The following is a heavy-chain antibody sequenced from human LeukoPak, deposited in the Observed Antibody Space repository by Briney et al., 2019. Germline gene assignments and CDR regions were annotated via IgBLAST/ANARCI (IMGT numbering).Heavy chain of an antibody. Sequence: SETLSLTCAVYGGSFSGYYWSWIRQPPGKGLEWIGEINHSGSTNYNPSLKSRVTISVDTSKNQFSLKLSSVTAADTAVYYCASVSYDSSGYYSGAFDYWGQGTLVTVSS. CDR3: ASVSYDSSGYYSGAFDY. J-gene: IGHJ4*02. D-gene: IGHD3-22*01. V-gene: IGHV4-34*01. CDR1: GGSFSGYY. CDR2: INHSGST.